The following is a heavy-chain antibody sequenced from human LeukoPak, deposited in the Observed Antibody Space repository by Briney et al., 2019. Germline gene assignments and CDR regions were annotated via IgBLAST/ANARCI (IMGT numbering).Heavy chain of an antibody. CDR3: ARLSSSWYPIEN. J-gene: IGHJ4*02. Sequence: PSETLSLTCAVYGGSFSDYWWTWIRQSPGKGLEWIGEVNHSGRTNYNPSLKSRVSISVDRSKKQFSLKLTSVTAADTAVYYCARLSSSWYPIENWGQGTLVTVSS. CDR2: VNHSGRT. V-gene: IGHV4-34*01. CDR1: GGSFSDYW. D-gene: IGHD6-13*01.